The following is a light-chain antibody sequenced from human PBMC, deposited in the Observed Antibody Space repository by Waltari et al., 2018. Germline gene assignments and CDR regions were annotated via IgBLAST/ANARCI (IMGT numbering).Light chain of an antibody. CDR2: EVS. J-gene: IGLJ1*01. Sequence: QSALTQPASVSGSPGQSITISCSGTDRAVGAYDFFSLYQQHPGKAPHLIIYEVSNRPSGISNRFSASKSGNTASLTISGLQAEDEADYYCSSYTTSSAPGVFGTGTRVTVL. CDR1: DRAVGAYDF. V-gene: IGLV2-14*01. CDR3: SSYTTSSAPGV.